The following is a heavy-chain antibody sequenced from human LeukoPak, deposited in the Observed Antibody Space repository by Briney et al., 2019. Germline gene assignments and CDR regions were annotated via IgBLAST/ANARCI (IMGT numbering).Heavy chain of an antibody. CDR1: GFTFSSYG. D-gene: IGHD4-17*01. V-gene: IGHV3-33*06. CDR2: IWYDGSNK. CDR3: AKLWGTGDYYYFDH. J-gene: IGHJ4*02. Sequence: GGSLRLSCAASGFTFSSYGMHWVRQAPGKGLEWVAVIWYDGSNKYYADSVKGRFTISRDNSKNTLYLQMNSLRAEDTAVYYCAKLWGTGDYYYFDHWGQGTLVPVSS.